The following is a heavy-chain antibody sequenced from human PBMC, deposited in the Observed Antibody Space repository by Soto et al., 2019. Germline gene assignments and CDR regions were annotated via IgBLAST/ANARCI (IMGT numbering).Heavy chain of an antibody. D-gene: IGHD6-13*01. Sequence: LRLSCVASGFTFSRHGLSWVRQVPGKGLEWVSAINPSGDSTFYADSVKGRFTISRDNSKNTVYLQMNSLSVGDTAVYLCAKVDVSTAGSIDYWGQGAMVTVSS. V-gene: IGHV3-23*01. CDR3: AKVDVSTAGSIDY. CDR1: GFTFSRHG. J-gene: IGHJ4*02. CDR2: INPSGDST.